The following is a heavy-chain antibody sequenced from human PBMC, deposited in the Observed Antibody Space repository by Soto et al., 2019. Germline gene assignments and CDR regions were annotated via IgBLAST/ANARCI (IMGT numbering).Heavy chain of an antibody. Sequence: GGSLRLSCAASGFTFSSYAMHWVRQAPGKGLEWVSAISGSGGSTYYADSVKGRFTISRDNSKNTLYLQMNSLRAEDTAVYYCAKDQAGYVISWFDPWGQGTLVTVSS. CDR3: AKDQAGYVISWFDP. J-gene: IGHJ5*02. V-gene: IGHV3-23*01. D-gene: IGHD5-12*01. CDR2: ISGSGGST. CDR1: GFTFSSYA.